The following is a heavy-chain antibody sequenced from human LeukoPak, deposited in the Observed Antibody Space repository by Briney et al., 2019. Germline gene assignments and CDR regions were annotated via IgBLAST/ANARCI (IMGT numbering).Heavy chain of an antibody. CDR3: AKGTYYYDSSGYLY. J-gene: IGHJ4*02. D-gene: IGHD3-22*01. Sequence: GGSLRLSCAASGFIFSSYAMSWVRQAPGKGLEWVSAISGSGGSTYYADSVKGRFTISRDNSKNTLYLQMNSLRAEDTAVYYCAKGTYYYDSSGYLYWGQGTLVTVSS. CDR2: ISGSGGST. CDR1: GFIFSSYA. V-gene: IGHV3-23*01.